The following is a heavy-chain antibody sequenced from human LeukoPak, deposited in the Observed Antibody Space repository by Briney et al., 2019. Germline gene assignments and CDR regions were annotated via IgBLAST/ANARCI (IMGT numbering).Heavy chain of an antibody. CDR1: GGTFSSYA. V-gene: IGHV1-69*05. Sequence: SVKVSCKASGGTFSSYAISWVRQAPGQGLEWMGGIIPIFGTANYAQKFQGRVTITTDESTSTAYMELSSLRSEDTAVYYCARSLEVPAANFDYWGQGTLVTVSS. CDR3: ARSLEVPAANFDY. D-gene: IGHD2-2*01. J-gene: IGHJ4*02. CDR2: IIPIFGTA.